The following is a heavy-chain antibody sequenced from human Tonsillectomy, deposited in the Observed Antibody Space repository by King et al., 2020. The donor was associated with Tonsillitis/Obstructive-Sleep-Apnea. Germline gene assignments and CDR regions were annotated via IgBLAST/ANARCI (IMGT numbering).Heavy chain of an antibody. CDR3: ARGPSTIFGVAAPFFDS. Sequence: VQLVESGGGLVQPGGSLRLSCAASGFTFSSYWMSWVRQAPGKGLEWVANIKQDGSEKYYVDSVKGRFTISRDNAKNSLYLQMNSLRAEDTAVYYCARGPSTIFGVAAPFFDSWGQGTLVTVSS. J-gene: IGHJ4*02. D-gene: IGHD3-3*01. CDR2: IKQDGSEK. V-gene: IGHV3-7*01. CDR1: GFTFSSYW.